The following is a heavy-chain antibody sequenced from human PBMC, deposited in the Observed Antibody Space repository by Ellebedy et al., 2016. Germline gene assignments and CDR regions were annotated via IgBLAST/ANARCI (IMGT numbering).Heavy chain of an antibody. J-gene: IGHJ4*02. CDR2: IEHDGSEQ. V-gene: IGHV3-7*01. Sequence: GESLKISXAASGFIFSTYWMSWLRQAPGRGLEWVGNIEHDGSEQLYVDSVKGRFTISRDNAKNSLYLQMNSLRAEDTAVYYCARYGRIPDSWGQGTLVTVSS. CDR3: ARYGRIPDS. CDR1: GFIFSTYW. D-gene: IGHD1-26*01.